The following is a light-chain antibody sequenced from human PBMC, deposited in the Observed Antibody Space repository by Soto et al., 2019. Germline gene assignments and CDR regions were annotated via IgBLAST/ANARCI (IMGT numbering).Light chain of an antibody. V-gene: IGKV3-20*01. J-gene: IGKJ4*01. CDR2: GAS. Sequence: EILLTHSPGALSLSPGERATLSCRASQTVSSNFLAWYQQKPGQAPRFLIYGASNRAAGIPDRFSGSGSGTDFTLTITRLEPEAFAAYYCQQYISTPLTFGGGTKVDIK. CDR3: QQYISTPLT. CDR1: QTVSSNF.